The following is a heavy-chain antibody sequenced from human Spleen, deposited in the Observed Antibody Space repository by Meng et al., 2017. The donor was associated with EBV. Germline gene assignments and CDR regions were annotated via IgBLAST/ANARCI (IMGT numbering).Heavy chain of an antibody. CDR1: GGTFSHYG. Sequence: QVQLVQSGAAVKKPGSSVKVSCKVSGGTFSHYGISWVRQAPGQGLEWMGGIIPILTTASFAQKFQDRVTITADDTTTTAYMELSSLRSEDTAVYYCARDPRGFGDSFKACDIGGQGTMVTVS. CDR3: ARDPRGFGDSFKACDI. J-gene: IGHJ3*02. V-gene: IGHV1-69*01. CDR2: IIPILTTA. D-gene: IGHD4-17*01.